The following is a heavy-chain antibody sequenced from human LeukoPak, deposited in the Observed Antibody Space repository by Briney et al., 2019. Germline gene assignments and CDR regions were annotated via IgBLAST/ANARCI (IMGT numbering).Heavy chain of an antibody. CDR3: AREVLDTAMALGY. CDR1: GFTVSGNY. J-gene: IGHJ4*02. Sequence: GGSLRLSYAASGFTVSGNYMSWVRQAPGKGLEWVSIIYSGGTTYYADSVKGRFTISRDNSKNTLYLQMNSLRAEDTAVYYCAREVLDTAMALGYWGQGTLVTVSS. CDR2: IYSGGTT. D-gene: IGHD5-18*01. V-gene: IGHV3-66*01.